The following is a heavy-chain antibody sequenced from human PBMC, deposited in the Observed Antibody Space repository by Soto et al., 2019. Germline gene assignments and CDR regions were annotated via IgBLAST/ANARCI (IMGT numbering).Heavy chain of an antibody. D-gene: IGHD2-15*01. CDR1: GGSVSSGSYY. Sequence: SETLSLTCTVSGGSVSSGSYYWSWIRQPPGKGLEWIGYIYYSGSTNYNPSLKSRVTISVDTSKNQFSLKLSSVTAADTAVYYCARDGSIGGSNYYYYYGMDVWGQGTTVTVSS. CDR2: IYYSGST. V-gene: IGHV4-61*01. J-gene: IGHJ6*02. CDR3: ARDGSIGGSNYYYYYGMDV.